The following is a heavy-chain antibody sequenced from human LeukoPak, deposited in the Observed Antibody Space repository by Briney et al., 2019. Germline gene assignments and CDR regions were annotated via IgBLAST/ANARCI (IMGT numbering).Heavy chain of an antibody. CDR2: IKQDGTEK. Sequence: GGSLRLSCVASEFTFSDFWRSWVRQAPGKGREWVANIKQDGTEKYYVDPVKGRFTVSRDNAKNSLDLQMNSVRAEDTAVYYCVRAIDYGYPGGYWGQGTLVTVSS. V-gene: IGHV3-7*01. D-gene: IGHD4-17*01. CDR1: EFTFSDFW. CDR3: VRAIDYGYPGGY. J-gene: IGHJ4*02.